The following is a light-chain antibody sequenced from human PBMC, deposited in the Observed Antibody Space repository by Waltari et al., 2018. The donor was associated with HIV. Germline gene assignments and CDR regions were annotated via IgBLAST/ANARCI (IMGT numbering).Light chain of an antibody. CDR1: SSDIGAYDS. J-gene: IGLJ3*02. Sequence: QSALTQPPSASGSLGQSVTISCTGSSSDIGAYDSVSWFQQPPRSAPKLLLYEVTRRPATFSDRFSGSRSGSTAGLTVAGRQPDDEATYCCSSYGDSLRVLFGGGTNVTV. CDR2: EVT. CDR3: SSYGDSLRVL. V-gene: IGLV2-8*01.